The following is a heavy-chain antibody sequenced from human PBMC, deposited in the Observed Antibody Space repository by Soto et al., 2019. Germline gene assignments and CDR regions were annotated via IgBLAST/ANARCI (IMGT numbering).Heavy chain of an antibody. CDR2: IGTQHDT. V-gene: IGHV3-13*01. CDR3: ARQASYWHGGGGWFDP. CDR1: GFTFSAYD. D-gene: IGHD2-8*02. J-gene: IGHJ5*02. Sequence: EVQLVESGGGLVQPGGSLRLSCVASGFTFSAYDMHWVRQATGKGLEWVAAIGTQHDTYYPDSVKGRFTISRENAKNSLYLQMSSLTAGDTAVYYCARQASYWHGGGGWFDPWGQGTLVTVSS.